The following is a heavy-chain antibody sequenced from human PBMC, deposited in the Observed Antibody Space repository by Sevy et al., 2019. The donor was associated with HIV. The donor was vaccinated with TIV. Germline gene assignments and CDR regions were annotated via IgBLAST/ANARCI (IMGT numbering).Heavy chain of an antibody. Sequence: SETLSLTCTVSGGSISSGGYYWSWIRQHPGKGLEWIGYIYYSGSTYYNPSLKSRVTISVDTSKNQFSLKLSSVTAADTAVYYCAREGVSWRGSTSRRTENWFDPWGQGTLVTVSS. CDR1: GGSISSGGYY. CDR3: AREGVSWRGSTSRRTENWFDP. D-gene: IGHD2-2*01. V-gene: IGHV4-31*03. CDR2: IYYSGST. J-gene: IGHJ5*02.